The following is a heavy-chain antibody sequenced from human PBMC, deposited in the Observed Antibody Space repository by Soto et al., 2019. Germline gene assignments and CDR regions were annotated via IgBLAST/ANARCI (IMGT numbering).Heavy chain of an antibody. J-gene: IGHJ3*02. D-gene: IGHD2-21*02. CDR3: AREEAYCSGDCYSGAFDI. CDR2: ISSSSSYI. CDR1: GFTFSSYS. Sequence: GGSLRLSCAASGFTFSSYSMNWVRQAPGKGLEWVSSISSSSSYIYYADSVKGRFTISRDNAKNSLYLQMNSLRAEDTAVYYCAREEAYCSGDCYSGAFDIWGQATRDT. V-gene: IGHV3-21*01.